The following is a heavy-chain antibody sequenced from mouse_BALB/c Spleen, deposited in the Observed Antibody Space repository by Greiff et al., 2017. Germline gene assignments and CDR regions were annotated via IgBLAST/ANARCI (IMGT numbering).Heavy chain of an antibody. CDR1: GYTFSSYW. J-gene: IGHJ1*01. CDR2: ILPGSGST. V-gene: IGHV1-9*01. Sequence: SGAELMKPGASVKISCKATGYTFSSYWIEWVKQRPGHGLEWIGEILPGSGSTNYNEKFKGKATFTADTSSNTAYMQLSSLTSEDSAVYYCASRYYYGSSSSYWYFDVWGAGTTVTVSS. CDR3: ASRYYYGSSSSYWYFDV. D-gene: IGHD1-1*01.